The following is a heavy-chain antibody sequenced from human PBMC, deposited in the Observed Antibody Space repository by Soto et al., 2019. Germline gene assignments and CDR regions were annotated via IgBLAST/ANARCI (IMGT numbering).Heavy chain of an antibody. J-gene: IGHJ6*02. CDR3: TRGYCSSYSCYGAAMDV. CDR2: IWYDGSND. CDR1: GFTFSSYG. V-gene: IGHV3-33*01. D-gene: IGHD2-2*01. Sequence: VQLVESGGGVVQPGRSLRLSCAASGFTFSSYGMHWVRQAPGTGLEWVAVIWYDGSNDDYVDSVKGRFTISRDNSNNMLYLEMNRLRGEDTAIYYCTRGYCSSYSCYGAAMDVWAQGTTITVAS.